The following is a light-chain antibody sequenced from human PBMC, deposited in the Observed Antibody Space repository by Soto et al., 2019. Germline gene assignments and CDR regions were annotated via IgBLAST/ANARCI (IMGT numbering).Light chain of an antibody. Sequence: EIVLTQSPGTLSLSPGERATFSCRASQSVSSNYLSWYQQKPGQAPRLLIYVASNRATGIPARFSGSGSRTDFTLTISSLEPEDFAVYYCQQRSNWRITFGQGTRLEIK. CDR2: VAS. CDR1: QSVSSNY. CDR3: QQRSNWRIT. J-gene: IGKJ5*01. V-gene: IGKV3D-20*02.